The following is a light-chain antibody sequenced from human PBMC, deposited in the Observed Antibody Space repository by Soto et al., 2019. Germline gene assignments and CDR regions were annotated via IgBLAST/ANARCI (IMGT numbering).Light chain of an antibody. J-gene: IGLJ2*01. CDR3: CSYTYSILV. CDR1: ASDIGDNNY. Sequence: QSVLTQPASVSGSPGQSITISCTGTASDIGDNNYVSWYQHHPGKAPKLIIFEVRFRPSGVSSRCSGSKSGDTASLTISGLQGEDEDDYYCCSYTYSILVFGAGTKLTVL. V-gene: IGLV2-14*01. CDR2: EVR.